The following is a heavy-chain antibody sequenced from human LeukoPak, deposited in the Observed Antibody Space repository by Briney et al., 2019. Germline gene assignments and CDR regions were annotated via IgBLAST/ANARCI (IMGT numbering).Heavy chain of an antibody. Sequence: ASVKVSCKASGGTFSSYALSWVRQAPGQGLEWMGTIIPIVGIANYAQKFQGRATITTDKSTSTAYMELSSLRSEDTAVYYCARDGEMATIYFDYWGQGTLVTVSS. J-gene: IGHJ4*02. CDR3: ARDGEMATIYFDY. V-gene: IGHV1-69*04. D-gene: IGHD5-24*01. CDR2: IIPIVGIA. CDR1: GGTFSSYA.